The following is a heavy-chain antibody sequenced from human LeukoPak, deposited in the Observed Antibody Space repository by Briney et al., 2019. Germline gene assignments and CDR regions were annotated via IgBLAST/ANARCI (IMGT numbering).Heavy chain of an antibody. D-gene: IGHD5-18*01. V-gene: IGHV1-2*02. CDR3: ASFKWIQLWENAFDI. CDR1: GYTFTGYY. CDR2: INPNSGGT. J-gene: IGHJ3*02. Sequence: GASVKVSCKASGYTFTGYYMHWVRQAPGQGLEWMGWINPNSGGTNYAQKFQGRVTMTRDTSISTAYTELSRLRSDDTAVYYCASFKWIQLWENAFDIWGQGTMVTVSS.